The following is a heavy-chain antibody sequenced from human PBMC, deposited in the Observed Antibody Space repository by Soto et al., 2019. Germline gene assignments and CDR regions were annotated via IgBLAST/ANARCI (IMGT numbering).Heavy chain of an antibody. J-gene: IGHJ5*02. Sequence: GGSLRLSCAASGFTFSSYGMHWVRQAPGKGLEWVAVIWYDGSNKYYADSVKGRFTISRDNSKNTLYLQMNSLRAEDTAVYYCARGGNVYSSGWYRTWEFDPWGQGTLVTVSS. D-gene: IGHD6-19*01. CDR3: ARGGNVYSSGWYRTWEFDP. CDR2: IWYDGSNK. CDR1: GFTFSSYG. V-gene: IGHV3-33*01.